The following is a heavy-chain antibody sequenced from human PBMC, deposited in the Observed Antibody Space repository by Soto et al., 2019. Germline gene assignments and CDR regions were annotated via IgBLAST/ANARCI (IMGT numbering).Heavy chain of an antibody. CDR1: GFTFSDYY. Sequence: GGSLRLSCAASGFTFSDYYMSWIRQAPGKELDWVAYISSSSRTTKYGDSVKGRFTISRDNAKNSLFLQMNSLRGEDTAVYYCARDVYRYSSSSTEDVWGQGTTVTVSS. CDR2: ISSSSRTT. J-gene: IGHJ6*02. D-gene: IGHD6-6*01. CDR3: ARDVYRYSSSSTEDV. V-gene: IGHV3-11*06.